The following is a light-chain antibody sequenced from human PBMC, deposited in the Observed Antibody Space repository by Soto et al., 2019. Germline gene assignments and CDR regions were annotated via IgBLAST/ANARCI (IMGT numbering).Light chain of an antibody. CDR1: QSISSN. Sequence: EIVMTQSPATLSVSPGERATLSCRASQSISSNLAWYQQKPGQPPRLLIYGASTRATDIPARFSGSGSGTEFTLTISSLQSEDFAVYYCQQYNNWPPAFGQGTRLEIK. V-gene: IGKV3-15*01. CDR2: GAS. CDR3: QQYNNWPPA. J-gene: IGKJ5*01.